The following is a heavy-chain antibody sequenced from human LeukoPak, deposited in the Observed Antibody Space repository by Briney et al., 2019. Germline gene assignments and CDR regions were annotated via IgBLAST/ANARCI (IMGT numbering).Heavy chain of an antibody. V-gene: IGHV4-30-2*02. CDR3: ARFPQYVSSGGFDY. J-gene: IGHJ4*02. CDR2: IYHSGST. Sequence: PSETLSLTRAVSRGSISSGGYSWSWIRQPPGKGLECIGYIYHSGSTNYNPSVKSRVTISVDTSKNQFSLKLSSVTAADTAVYYCARFPQYVSSGGFDYWGQGTLVTVSS. CDR1: RGSISSGGYS. D-gene: IGHD3-22*01.